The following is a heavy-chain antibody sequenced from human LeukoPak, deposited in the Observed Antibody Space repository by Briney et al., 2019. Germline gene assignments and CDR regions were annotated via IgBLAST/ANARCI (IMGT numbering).Heavy chain of an antibody. CDR1: GGSISSSSYY. D-gene: IGHD2-21*02. Sequence: SETLSLTCTVSGGSISSSSYYWGWIRQPPGKGLEWIGSIYYSGSTYYNPSLKSRVTISVDTSKNQFSLKLSSVTAADTAVYYCARGGANIVVVTARKKKIDYWGQGTLVTVSS. J-gene: IGHJ4*02. CDR2: IYYSGST. V-gene: IGHV4-39*07. CDR3: ARGGANIVVVTARKKKIDY.